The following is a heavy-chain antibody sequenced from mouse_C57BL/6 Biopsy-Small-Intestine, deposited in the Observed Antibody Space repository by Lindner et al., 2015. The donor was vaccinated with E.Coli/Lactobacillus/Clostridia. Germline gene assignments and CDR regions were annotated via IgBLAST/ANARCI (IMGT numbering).Heavy chain of an antibody. J-gene: IGHJ2*01. CDR1: GYTFTSYT. V-gene: IGHV1-4*01. D-gene: IGHD1-1*01. Sequence: RPGASVEMSCKASGYTFTSYTMHWVKQRPGQGLEWIGYINPSSGYTKYNQKFKDKATLTADKSSSTAYMQLSSLTSEDSAVYYCARWDTTVSYFDYWGQGTTLTVSS. CDR3: ARWDTTVSYFDY. CDR2: INPSSGYT.